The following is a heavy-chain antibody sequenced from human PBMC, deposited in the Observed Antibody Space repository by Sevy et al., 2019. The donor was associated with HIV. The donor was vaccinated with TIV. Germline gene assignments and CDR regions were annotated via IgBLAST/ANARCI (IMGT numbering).Heavy chain of an antibody. CDR3: ARDTAQGYCSGGSCFIDY. V-gene: IGHV3-74*01. Sequence: GGSLRLSCAASGFTFSSYWMHWVRQAPGKGLVWVSRINSDGSSTSYADPVKGRFTISRDNAKNTLYLQMNSLRAEDTVVYYCARDTAQGYCSGGSCFIDYWGQGTLVTVSS. CDR1: GFTFSSYW. CDR2: INSDGSST. J-gene: IGHJ4*02. D-gene: IGHD2-15*01.